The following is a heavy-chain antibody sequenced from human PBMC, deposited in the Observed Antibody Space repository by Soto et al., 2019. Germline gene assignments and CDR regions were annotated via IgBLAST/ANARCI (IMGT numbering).Heavy chain of an antibody. CDR3: ARDQEGYYDSSGYIPLWLLGYFDY. D-gene: IGHD3-22*01. CDR2: INPSDGST. V-gene: IGHV1-46*02. CDR1: GYTFNSYY. Sequence: GASVKVSCKASGYTFNSYYMHWVRQAPGQGLEWMGMINPSDGSTTYAQKFQGRVTMTRDTSTSTVYMELSSLRSEDTAVYYCARDQEGYYDSSGYIPLWLLGYFDYWGQGTLVTVSS. J-gene: IGHJ4*02.